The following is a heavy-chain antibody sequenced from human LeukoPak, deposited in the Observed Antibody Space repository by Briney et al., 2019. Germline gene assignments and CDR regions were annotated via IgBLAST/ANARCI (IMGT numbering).Heavy chain of an antibody. V-gene: IGHV3-23*01. Sequence: GGSLRLSCAASGFTFSTYSMSWVRQAPGKGLEWVSAISNNGGYTYYADSVQGRFTISRDNSKSTLCLQMNSLRAEDTAVYYCAKQLGYCSDGSCYFPYWGQGTLVTVSS. D-gene: IGHD2-15*01. CDR1: GFTFSTYS. J-gene: IGHJ4*02. CDR2: ISNNGGYT. CDR3: AKQLGYCSDGSCYFPY.